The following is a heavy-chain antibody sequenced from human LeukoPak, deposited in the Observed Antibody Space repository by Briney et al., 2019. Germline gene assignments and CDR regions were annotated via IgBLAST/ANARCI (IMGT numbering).Heavy chain of an antibody. V-gene: IGHV4-59*01. CDR2: IYYTGST. D-gene: IGHD6-13*01. CDR1: GGSFGRYY. CDR3: ARGDSSSWYRGSWFDP. Sequence: PSETLSLTCTVSGGSFGRYYWSWIRQSPGKGLEWLGYIYYTGSTSYNPSLESRITISLDTARNQFSLKLSSVTAADTAVYYCARGDSSSWYRGSWFDPWGQGTLVTVSS. J-gene: IGHJ5*02.